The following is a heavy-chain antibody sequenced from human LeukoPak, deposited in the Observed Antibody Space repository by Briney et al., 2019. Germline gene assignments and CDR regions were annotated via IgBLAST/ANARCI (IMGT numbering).Heavy chain of an antibody. Sequence: GASVNVSCKASGYTFIDQYIHWVLQAPGKGLEWMGRVEPDGGETIYADKFKGRVTITADTSTGIAYMELISLRSEDTAVYYCATGPCTNTDCEAFDYWGQGTLVTVSS. J-gene: IGHJ4*02. D-gene: IGHD2-8*01. CDR3: ATGPCTNTDCEAFDY. CDR1: GYTFIDQY. CDR2: VEPDGGET. V-gene: IGHV1-69-2*01.